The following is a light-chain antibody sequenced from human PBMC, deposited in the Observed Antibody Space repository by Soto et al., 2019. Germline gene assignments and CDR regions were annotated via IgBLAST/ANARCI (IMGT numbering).Light chain of an antibody. CDR1: SSDVGGYNY. CDR3: ASHAGRKNII. Sequence: QSALTQPPSASGSPGQSVTISCTGTSSDVGGYNYVSWYQQHPGKAPKLMIYEVNKRPSGVPDRFSGSRSGNTASLTVSGLQVEDEADYYCASHAGRKNIIFGGGTKLTVL. J-gene: IGLJ2*01. CDR2: EVN. V-gene: IGLV2-8*01.